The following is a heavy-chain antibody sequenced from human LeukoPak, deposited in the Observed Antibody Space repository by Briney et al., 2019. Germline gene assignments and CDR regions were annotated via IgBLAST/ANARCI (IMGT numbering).Heavy chain of an antibody. J-gene: IGHJ4*02. V-gene: IGHV1-69*06. D-gene: IGHD1-26*01. CDR3: ARTPDLLGSYFDY. CDR1: GGTFSSYA. Sequence: SVKVSCKASGGTFSSYAVSWVRQAPGQGLEWMGGIIPIFGTANYAQKFQGRVTITADKSTSTAYMELSSLRSEDTAVYYCARTPDLLGSYFDYWGQGTLVTVSS. CDR2: IIPIFGTA.